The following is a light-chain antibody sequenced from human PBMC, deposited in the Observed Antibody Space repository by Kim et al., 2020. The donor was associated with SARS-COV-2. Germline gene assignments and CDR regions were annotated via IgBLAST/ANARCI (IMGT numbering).Light chain of an antibody. CDR2: DVS. V-gene: IGLV2-14*04. Sequence: GQSITIYCPGTSSDVGGYNYVSWYQQHPGKAPKLMIYDVSKRPSGISNRFSGSKSGNTASLTISGLQAEDEADYYCSSYTSRSTVVFGGGTQLTVL. CDR1: SSDVGGYNY. CDR3: SSYTSRSTVV. J-gene: IGLJ2*01.